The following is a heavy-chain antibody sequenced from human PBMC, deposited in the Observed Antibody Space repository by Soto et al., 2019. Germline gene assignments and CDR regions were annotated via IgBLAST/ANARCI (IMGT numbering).Heavy chain of an antibody. Sequence: ASVKVSCKASGYDFTAYAINWVRQASGQGLEWMGWMNPINGATGTARRFQGRVSLSRNTATGTAYLELTSLRSDDTAVYYCVRCPSPRAPAGGTPYYYAMDVWGQGTTVTVSS. CDR1: GYDFTAYA. D-gene: IGHD6-13*01. V-gene: IGHV1-8*02. CDR2: MNPINGAT. J-gene: IGHJ6*02. CDR3: VRCPSPRAPAGGTPYYYAMDV.